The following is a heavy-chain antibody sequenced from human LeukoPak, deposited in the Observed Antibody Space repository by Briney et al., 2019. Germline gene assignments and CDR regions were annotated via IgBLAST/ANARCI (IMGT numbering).Heavy chain of an antibody. V-gene: IGHV3-21*01. J-gene: IGHJ4*02. Sequence: PGGSLRLSCAASGFTFSSYGMHWVRQAPGKGLEWVSSISSSSSYIYYADSVKGRFTISRDNAKNSLYLQMNSLRAEDTAVYYCARDLGAYYVWGSYQPYYFDYWGQGTLVTVSS. CDR1: GFTFSSYG. D-gene: IGHD3-16*02. CDR2: ISSSSSYI. CDR3: ARDLGAYYVWGSYQPYYFDY.